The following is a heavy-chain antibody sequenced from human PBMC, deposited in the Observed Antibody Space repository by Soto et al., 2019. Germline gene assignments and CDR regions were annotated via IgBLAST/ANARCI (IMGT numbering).Heavy chain of an antibody. V-gene: IGHV1-18*01. CDR3: ARDPPAHLDFDY. J-gene: IGHJ4*02. Sequence: QVQLVQSGPEVKNPGASVKVSCKASNYTFSSYGISWVRQAPGQGLEWMGWIDTYNGKTNYAQKFQGRVTMTTDTSTSTAYMELRKLRSDDTAVYYCARDPPAHLDFDYWGQGNLVTVS. CDR2: IDTYNGKT. CDR1: NYTFSSYG.